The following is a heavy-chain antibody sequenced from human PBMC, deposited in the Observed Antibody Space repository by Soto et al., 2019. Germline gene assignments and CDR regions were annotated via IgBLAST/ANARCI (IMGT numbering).Heavy chain of an antibody. V-gene: IGHV1-69*01. CDR1: GGTFSTYS. D-gene: IGHD1-20*01. J-gene: IGHJ6*02. CDR2: SPPIFGTS. CDR3: ARGGRYTKSACYYAMDV. Sequence: QVQLVQSGAEVKKPGSSVKVSCKASGGTFSTYSISWVRQAPGQGLEWMGGSPPIFGTSKYAQNCQGRVTITADESTSTAYLELSSLRSDDTAVYYCARGGRYTKSACYYAMDVWGQGTTVTVSS.